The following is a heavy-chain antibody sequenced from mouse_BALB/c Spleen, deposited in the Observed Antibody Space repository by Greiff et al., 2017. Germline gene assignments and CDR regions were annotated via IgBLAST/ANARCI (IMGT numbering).Heavy chain of an antibody. V-gene: IGHV14-3*02. CDR3: ARWGDYDGFAY. Sequence: EVQVVESGAELVKPGASVKLSCTASGFNIKDTYMHWVKQRPEQGLEWIGRIDPANGNTKYDTKFQGKATITADTTSNTAYLQLSSLTAEDTAVYYCARWGDYDGFAYWGQGTLVTVSA. J-gene: IGHJ3*01. D-gene: IGHD2-4*01. CDR2: IDPANGNT. CDR1: GFNIKDTY.